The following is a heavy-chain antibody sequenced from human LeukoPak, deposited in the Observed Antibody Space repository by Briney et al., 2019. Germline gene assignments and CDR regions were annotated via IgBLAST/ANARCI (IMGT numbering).Heavy chain of an antibody. CDR3: ARDPYSSSWYGRGGYFDY. Sequence: PGGSLRLSCAASGFTFSSYGMHWVRQAPGKGLEWVAFIRYDGSNKYYADSVKGRFTISRDNSKNTLYLQLNSLRAEDTAVYYCARDPYSSSWYGRGGYFDYWGQGTLVTVSS. CDR2: IRYDGSNK. CDR1: GFTFSSYG. V-gene: IGHV3-30*02. J-gene: IGHJ4*02. D-gene: IGHD6-13*01.